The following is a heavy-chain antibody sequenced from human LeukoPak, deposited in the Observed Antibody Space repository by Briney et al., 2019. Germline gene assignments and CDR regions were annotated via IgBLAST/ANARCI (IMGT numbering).Heavy chain of an antibody. CDR3: AKRYNSEYLAPVQN. V-gene: IGHV3-23*01. Sequence: PGGSLRLSSAASGFTFSSYAMTWVRQAPGKGLEWVSTVSTSGGGTYYADSVKGRFTISRDTSKNTLYLQMNSLRAEDTAGYYCAKRYNSEYLAPVQNWRQGTLVSVSS. CDR2: VSTSGGGT. CDR1: GFTFSSYA. J-gene: IGHJ4*02. D-gene: IGHD1-1*01.